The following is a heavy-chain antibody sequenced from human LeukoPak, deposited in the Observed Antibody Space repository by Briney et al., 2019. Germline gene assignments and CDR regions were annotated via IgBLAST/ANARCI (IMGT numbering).Heavy chain of an antibody. J-gene: IGHJ2*01. CDR2: ISGSGGST. CDR3: AREVLVVAATTFWYFDL. CDR1: GFTFSSYG. Sequence: GGSLRLSCAASGFTFSSYGMSWVRQAPGKGLEWVSAISGSGGSTYYADSVKGRLTISRDNSKNTLYLQMNSLRAEDTAVYYCAREVLVVAATTFWYFDLWGRGTLVTVSS. D-gene: IGHD2-15*01. V-gene: IGHV3-23*01.